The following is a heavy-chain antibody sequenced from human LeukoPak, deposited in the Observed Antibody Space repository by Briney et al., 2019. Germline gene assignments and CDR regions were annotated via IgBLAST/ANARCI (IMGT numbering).Heavy chain of an antibody. Sequence: SETLSLTCAVYGGSFSGYYWSWIRQPPGKGLEWIGEINHSGSTNYNPPLKSRVTISVDTSKNQFSLKLSSVTAADTAVYYCARGQWEPDNWGQGTLVTVSS. CDR2: INHSGST. CDR1: GGSFSGYY. D-gene: IGHD1-26*01. V-gene: IGHV4-34*01. J-gene: IGHJ4*02. CDR3: ARGQWEPDN.